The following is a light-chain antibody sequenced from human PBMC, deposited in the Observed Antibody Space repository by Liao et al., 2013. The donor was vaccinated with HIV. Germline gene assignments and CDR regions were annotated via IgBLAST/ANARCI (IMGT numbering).Light chain of an antibody. J-gene: IGLJ1*01. CDR2: EDT. V-gene: IGLV3-1*01. CDR3: QVWDSTAAV. CDR1: TLGNKY. Sequence: SFELTQPPSVSVSPGQTASITCSGETLGNKYVFWFQQKSGQSPLLVIYEDTQRPSGIPERFSGSLSGTTATLTISGTQTIDEADYYCQVWDSTAAVFGPGTKVTVL.